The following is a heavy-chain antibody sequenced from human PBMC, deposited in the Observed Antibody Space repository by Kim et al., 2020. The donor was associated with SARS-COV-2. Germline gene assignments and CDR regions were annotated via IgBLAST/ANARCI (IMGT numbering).Heavy chain of an antibody. CDR1: GYTFTSYA. D-gene: IGHD3-10*01. Sequence: ASVKVSCKASGYTFTSYAMHWVRQAPGQRLEWMGWINAGNGNTKYSQKFQGRVTITRDTSASTAYMELSSLRSEDTAVYYCAREGRFGEFYYYYGMDVWGQGTTVTVSS. V-gene: IGHV1-3*01. CDR3: AREGRFGEFYYYYGMDV. J-gene: IGHJ6*02. CDR2: INAGNGNT.